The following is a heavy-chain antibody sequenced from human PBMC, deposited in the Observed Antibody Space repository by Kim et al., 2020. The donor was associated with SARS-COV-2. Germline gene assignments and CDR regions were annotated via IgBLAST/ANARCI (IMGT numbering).Heavy chain of an antibody. D-gene: IGHD3-3*01. CDR2: IGTAGDT. CDR3: ARGVWSGYYRYYGMDV. Sequence: GGSLRLSCAASGFTFSSYDMHWVRQATGKGLEWVSAIGTAGDTYYPGSVKGRFTISRENAKNSLYLQMNSLRAGDTAVYYCARGVWSGYYRYYGMDVWGQGTTVTVSS. V-gene: IGHV3-13*04. J-gene: IGHJ6*02. CDR1: GFTFSSYD.